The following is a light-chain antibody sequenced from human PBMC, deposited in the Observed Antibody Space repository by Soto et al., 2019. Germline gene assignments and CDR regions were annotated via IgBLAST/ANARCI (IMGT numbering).Light chain of an antibody. V-gene: IGKV3-15*01. CDR2: GAS. CDR3: QQSNSYPWT. CDR1: QTVSSN. Sequence: GESASLSCRASQTVSSNYLAWCQQRPGQAPRLLIYGASKRAIGLPARFSGSGPGTEFTLTITSLQSEEFAVYDCQQSNSYPWTFGQVTKV. J-gene: IGKJ1*01.